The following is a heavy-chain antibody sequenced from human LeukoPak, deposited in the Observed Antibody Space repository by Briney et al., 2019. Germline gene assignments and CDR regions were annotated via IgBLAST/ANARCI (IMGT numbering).Heavy chain of an antibody. CDR2: ISYDGSNK. D-gene: IGHD6-13*01. CDR1: GFTFSSYG. J-gene: IGHJ6*02. Sequence: GGSLRLSCAASGFTFSSYGMHWVRQAPGKGLEWVAVISYDGSNKYYADSVKGRFTISRDNSKNTLYLRMNSLRAEDTAVYYCAKLKASSWPLGGAMDVWGQGTTVTVSS. CDR3: AKLKASSWPLGGAMDV. V-gene: IGHV3-30*18.